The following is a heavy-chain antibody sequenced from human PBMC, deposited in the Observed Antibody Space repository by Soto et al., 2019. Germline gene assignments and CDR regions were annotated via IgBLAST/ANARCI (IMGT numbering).Heavy chain of an antibody. V-gene: IGHV4-61*01. J-gene: IGHJ4*02. CDR3: ARGASEAANFDY. CDR1: GGSVSSGSYY. Sequence: SETLSLTCTVSGGSVSSGSYYWSWIRQPPGEGLEWIGYIYYSGSTNYNPSLKSRVTISVDTSKNQFSLKLSSVTAADTAVYYCARGASEAANFDYWGQGTLVTVSS. CDR2: IYYSGST.